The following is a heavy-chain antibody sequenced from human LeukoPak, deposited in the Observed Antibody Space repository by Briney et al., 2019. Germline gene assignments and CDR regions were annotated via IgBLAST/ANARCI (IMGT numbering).Heavy chain of an antibody. Sequence: PGGSLRLSRAVSGFTFRSYSMHWVRQAPGGGLEWVAAISYDGSDRFYADSVKGRFTISRDNSKNTLYLHVNSLRPEDTALYYCASDVNYYDGSGPPFHYWGQGTLVTVSS. J-gene: IGHJ4*02. CDR2: ISYDGSDR. CDR3: ASDVNYYDGSGPPFHY. CDR1: GFTFRSYS. V-gene: IGHV3-30-3*01. D-gene: IGHD3-22*01.